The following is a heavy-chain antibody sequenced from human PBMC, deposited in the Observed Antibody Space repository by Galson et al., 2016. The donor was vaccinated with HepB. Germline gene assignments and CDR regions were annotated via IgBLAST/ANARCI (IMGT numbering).Heavy chain of an antibody. CDR1: GGTFSNYA. Sequence: SVKVSCKAAGGTFSNYAISWVRQAPGQGLEWMGGIMPLFGAANSAQKFQDRVTITADSTSTVYMELSSLTSEDTAVYYCAREPRIVLVVGSYYFDSWGQGTRVTVSS. V-gene: IGHV1-69*13. CDR2: IMPLFGAA. D-gene: IGHD2-8*02. J-gene: IGHJ4*02. CDR3: AREPRIVLVVGSYYFDS.